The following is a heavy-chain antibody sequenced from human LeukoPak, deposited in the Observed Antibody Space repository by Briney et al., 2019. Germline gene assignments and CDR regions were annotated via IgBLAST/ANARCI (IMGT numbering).Heavy chain of an antibody. Sequence: GGSLRLSCAASGFTFSSYWVHWVRQAPGKGLVWVSRINSDGSSTSYADSVKGRFTISRDNAKNTLYLQMNSLRAEDTAVYYCARASYYYDSSGYYQFDYWGQGTLVTVSS. CDR2: INSDGSST. CDR3: ARASYYYDSSGYYQFDY. J-gene: IGHJ4*02. CDR1: GFTFSSYW. D-gene: IGHD3-22*01. V-gene: IGHV3-74*01.